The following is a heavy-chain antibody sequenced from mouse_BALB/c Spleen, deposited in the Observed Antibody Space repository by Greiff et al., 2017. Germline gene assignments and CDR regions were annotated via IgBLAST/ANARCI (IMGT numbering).Heavy chain of an antibody. D-gene: IGHD2-10*02. CDR3: ASPYGNDYAIDY. V-gene: IGHV5-4*02. CDR1: GFTFSDYY. Sequence: EVHLVESGGGLVKPGGSLKLSCAASGFTFSDYYMYWVRQTPEKRLEWVATISDGGSYTYYPDSVKGRFTISRDNAKNNLYLQMSSLKSEDTAMYYCASPYGNDYAIDYWGQGTSVTVSS. CDR2: ISDGGSYT. J-gene: IGHJ4*01.